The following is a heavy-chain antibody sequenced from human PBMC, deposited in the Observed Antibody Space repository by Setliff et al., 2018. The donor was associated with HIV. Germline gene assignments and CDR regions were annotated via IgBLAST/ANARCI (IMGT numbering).Heavy chain of an antibody. CDR3: ARGPRSSSWYLYYYYGMDV. V-gene: IGHV1-8*01. Sequence: ASVKVSCKASGYTFTSYDINWVRQATGQGLEWMGWMNPNSGNTGYAQKFQGRVTMTRNTSISTAYMELSSLRSEDTAVYYYARGPRSSSWYLYYYYGMDVWGQGTTVTVSS. CDR1: GYTFTSYD. CDR2: MNPNSGNT. D-gene: IGHD6-13*01. J-gene: IGHJ6*02.